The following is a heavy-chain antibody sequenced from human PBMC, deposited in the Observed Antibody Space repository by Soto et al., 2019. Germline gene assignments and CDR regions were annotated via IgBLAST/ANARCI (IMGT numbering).Heavy chain of an antibody. V-gene: IGHV4-39*01. Sequence: SETLLPAFSDSTCAITSSSSYRRLALQPPGQAPLLIGSVYYSGTTYYNPSLKSRVTISGDTSKNQFSLKLSSVTAADTAVFYCARLIHCKTTSCYFDYWGLGTLVTVSS. D-gene: IGHD2-2*01. CDR1: TCAITSSSSY. CDR3: ARLIHCKTTSCYFDY. CDR2: VYYSGTT. J-gene: IGHJ4*02.